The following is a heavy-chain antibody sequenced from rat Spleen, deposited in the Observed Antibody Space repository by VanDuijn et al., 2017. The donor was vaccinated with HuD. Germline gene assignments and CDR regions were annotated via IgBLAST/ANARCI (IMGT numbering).Heavy chain of an antibody. D-gene: IGHD1-2*01. CDR1: GFTFSDYY. CDR2: ISYEGSTT. J-gene: IGHJ2*01. CDR3: ARRDLFGNYIYYFDY. V-gene: IGHV5-22*01. Sequence: EVKVVESGGGLVQPGRSLKLSCAASGFTFSDYYMAWVRQAPKTGLEWVASISYEGSTTYYGDSVKGRFTISRDNAKTTLYLQMNSLRSEDTATYYCARRDLFGNYIYYFDYWGQGVMVTVSS.